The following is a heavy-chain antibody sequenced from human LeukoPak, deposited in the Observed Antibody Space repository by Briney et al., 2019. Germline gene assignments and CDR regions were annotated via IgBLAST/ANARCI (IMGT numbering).Heavy chain of an antibody. CDR3: ARSNNGPLDY. D-gene: IGHD2-8*01. V-gene: IGHV6-1*01. CDR2: TYYRSKWYS. CDR1: GDSVSTNTAA. Sequence: SRTLSLTCAISGDSVSTNTAACNWIRQSPSRGLEWLGKTYYRSKWYSDYALSVKSRITLNPDTSKNQFSLQLSSVTPEDTAVYYCARSNNGPLDYWGQGTLVTVSS. J-gene: IGHJ4*02.